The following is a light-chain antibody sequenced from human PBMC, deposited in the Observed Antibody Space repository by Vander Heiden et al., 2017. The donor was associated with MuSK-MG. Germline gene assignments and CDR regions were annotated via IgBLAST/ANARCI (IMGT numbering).Light chain of an antibody. CDR1: QSVLYSSNNKNH. CDR2: WAS. Sequence: DIVMTQSPDSLAVSLGERATINCKPSQSVLYSSNNKNHLAWYQQKPGQPPKLLIHWASTRESGVPDRFSGSGSGTDFTLTISSLQAEDVAVYYCQQYYSSPRTFGPGTEVDIK. J-gene: IGKJ3*01. CDR3: QQYYSSPRT. V-gene: IGKV4-1*01.